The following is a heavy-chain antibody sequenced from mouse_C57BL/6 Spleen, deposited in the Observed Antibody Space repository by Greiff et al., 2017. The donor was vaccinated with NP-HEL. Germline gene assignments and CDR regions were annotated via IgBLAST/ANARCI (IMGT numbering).Heavy chain of an antibody. Sequence: VQLQQSGAELARPGASVKMSCKASGYTFTSYTMHWVKQRPGRGLEWIGYINPSSGYTKYNQKFKDKATLTADKSSSTAYMQLSSLTSEDSAVYYCARSGYGYDWYFDVWGTGTTVTVAS. CDR2: INPSSGYT. J-gene: IGHJ1*03. CDR3: ARSGYGYDWYFDV. CDR1: GYTFTSYT. V-gene: IGHV1-4*01. D-gene: IGHD2-2*01.